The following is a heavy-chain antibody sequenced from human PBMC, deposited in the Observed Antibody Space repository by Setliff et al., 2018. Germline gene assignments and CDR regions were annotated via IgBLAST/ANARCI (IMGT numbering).Heavy chain of an antibody. V-gene: IGHV3-74*01. J-gene: IGHJ6*03. CDR2: INSDGSST. CDR1: GFTFSSYW. CDR3: ARDGGPLQFLEWSRSYMDV. D-gene: IGHD3-3*01. Sequence: PGGSLRLSCAASGFTFSSYWMHWVRQAPGKGLVWVSRINSDGSSTSYADSVKGRFTISRDNAKNTLYLQMNSLRAEDTAVYYCARDGGPLQFLEWSRSYMDVWGKGTTVTVSS.